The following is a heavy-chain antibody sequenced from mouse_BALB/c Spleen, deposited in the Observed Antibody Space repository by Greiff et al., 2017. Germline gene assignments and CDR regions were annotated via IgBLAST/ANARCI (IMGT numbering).Heavy chain of an antibody. CDR2: ISSGGSYT. J-gene: IGHJ2*01. CDR3: ARLSITTEGYFDY. Sequence: EVQGVESGGDLVKPGGSLKLSCAASGFTFSSYGMSWVRQTPDKRLEWVATISSGGSYTYYPDTVKGRFTISRDNAKNTLYLQMSSLKSEDTAMYYCARLSITTEGYFDYWGQGTTLTVSS. D-gene: IGHD1-2*01. CDR1: GFTFSSYG. V-gene: IGHV5-6*01.